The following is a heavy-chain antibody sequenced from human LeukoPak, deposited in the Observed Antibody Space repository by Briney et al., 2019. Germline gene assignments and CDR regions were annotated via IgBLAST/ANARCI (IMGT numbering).Heavy chain of an antibody. CDR3: AKRVPYSSSSVYFDN. J-gene: IGHJ4*02. CDR2: VSDSGSDT. CDR1: GFTFSNHG. D-gene: IGHD6-6*01. V-gene: IGHV3-23*01. Sequence: PGRSLRLSCAASGFTFSNHGMSWVRQASGKGLEWVSAVSDSGSDTLYADSVKGRFTVSRDNSKNTLYLQMNSLRAEDTAVYYCAKRVPYSSSSVYFDNWGQGTLVTVST.